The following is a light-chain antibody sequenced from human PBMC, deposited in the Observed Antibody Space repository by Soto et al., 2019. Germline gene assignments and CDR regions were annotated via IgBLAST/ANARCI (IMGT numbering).Light chain of an antibody. Sequence: IQLTQSPSFLSASVGDRVTITCRASQGISSYLAWYQQKPGKAPKLLIYAASTLQSGVPSRFSGSGSGTEFTLTISSLQPEDFATYYCQQLNSYTRTFGQGTKVDIK. CDR3: QQLNSYTRT. V-gene: IGKV1-9*01. J-gene: IGKJ1*01. CDR1: QGISSY. CDR2: AAS.